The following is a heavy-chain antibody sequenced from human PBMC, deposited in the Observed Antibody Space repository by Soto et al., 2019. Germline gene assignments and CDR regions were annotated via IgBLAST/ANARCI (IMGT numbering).Heavy chain of an antibody. Sequence: SVKVSCKASGGTPSSYTISWVRQAPGQGLEWMGRITPDVTYAQKFQGRVTITADKSTNTAYMELSFLRSDDTAVYYCASSSFDYYYGMHVWGQGTTVTVFS. CDR3: ASSSFDYYYGMHV. CDR2: ITPDV. D-gene: IGHD6-13*01. V-gene: IGHV1-69*02. J-gene: IGHJ6*02. CDR1: GGTPSSYT.